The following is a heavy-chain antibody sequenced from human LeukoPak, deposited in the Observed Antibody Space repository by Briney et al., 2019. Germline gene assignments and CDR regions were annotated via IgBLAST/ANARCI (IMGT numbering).Heavy chain of an antibody. J-gene: IGHJ3*02. CDR2: ISGSGGST. V-gene: IGHV3-23*01. CDR1: GFTFSSYA. Sequence: GGSLRLSCAASGFTFSSYAMSWVRQAPGKGLEWVSAISGSGGSTYYADSVKGRFTISRDNSKNTLYLQMNSPRAEDTAVYYCSRGGINHAFDIWGRGTMVTVSS. CDR3: SRGGINHAFDI.